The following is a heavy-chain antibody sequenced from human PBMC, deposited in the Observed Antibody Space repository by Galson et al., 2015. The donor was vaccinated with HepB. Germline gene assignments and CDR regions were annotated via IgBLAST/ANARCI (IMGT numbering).Heavy chain of an antibody. CDR2: ISAYNGNT. J-gene: IGHJ4*02. V-gene: IGHV1-18*01. D-gene: IGHD2-2*02. Sequence: SVKVSCKASGYTFTSYGISWVRQAPGQGLEWMGWISAYNGNTNYAQKLQGRVTMTTDTSTSTAYMELRSLRSDDTAVYYCARERYCSSTSCYTYFDYWGQGTLVTVSS. CDR3: ARERYCSSTSCYTYFDY. CDR1: GYTFTSYG.